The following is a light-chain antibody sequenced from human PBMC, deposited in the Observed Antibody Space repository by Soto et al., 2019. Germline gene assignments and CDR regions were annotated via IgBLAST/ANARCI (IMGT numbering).Light chain of an antibody. Sequence: DIQMTQSPSTLSASVGDIVTIICRASQSISSWLAWYQQKGGKAPKLLISKASNLDSGVPSRFSGSGSGTEFTLTISSLQPDDFATYYCQHYNSYSEAFGQGTKVDIK. CDR3: QHYNSYSEA. CDR1: QSISSW. J-gene: IGKJ1*01. CDR2: KAS. V-gene: IGKV1-5*03.